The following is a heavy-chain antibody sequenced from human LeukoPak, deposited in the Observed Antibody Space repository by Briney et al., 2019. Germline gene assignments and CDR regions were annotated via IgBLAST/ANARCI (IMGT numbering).Heavy chain of an antibody. J-gene: IGHJ4*02. CDR3: ARDQIYCTGGYCYFDY. D-gene: IGHD2-8*02. CDR2: IKSDGSST. CDR1: GFTFSSYW. V-gene: IGHV3-74*01. Sequence: GGSLRLSCAAPGFTFSSYWMHWVRQAPGKGLVWVSRIKSDGSSTSYADSVKGRFTISRDNAKNTLYLQMNGVRAEDTAVYYCARDQIYCTGGYCYFDYWGRGTLVTVSS.